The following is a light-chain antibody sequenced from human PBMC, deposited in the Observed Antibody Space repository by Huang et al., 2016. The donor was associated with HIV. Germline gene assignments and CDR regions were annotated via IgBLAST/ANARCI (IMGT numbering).Light chain of an antibody. CDR1: QSISSY. V-gene: IGKV1-39*01. CDR2: AAS. J-gene: IGKJ3*01. CDR3: QQSYSNTFT. Sequence: DIQMTQSPSSLSASVGDRVLITCRASQSISSYLNWYQQQPGKAPNLLIYAASSLQSGVTSRFSGSGSVTDFTLTIRSLQPEDFATYYCQQSYSNTFTFGAGTKVDVK.